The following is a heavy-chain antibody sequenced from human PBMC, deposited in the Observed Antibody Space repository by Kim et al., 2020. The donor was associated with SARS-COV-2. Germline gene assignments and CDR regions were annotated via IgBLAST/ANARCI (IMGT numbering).Heavy chain of an antibody. V-gene: IGHV4-31*03. CDR2: IYYSGST. CDR1: GGSISSGGYY. Sequence: SETLSLTCTVSGGSISSGGYYWSWIRQHPGKGLEWIGYIYYSGSTYYNPSLKSRVTISVDTSKNQFSLKLSSVTAADTAVYYCARGQGLITMIVVVVGAFDYWSQGTLVTVSS. J-gene: IGHJ4*02. D-gene: IGHD3-22*01. CDR3: ARGQGLITMIVVVVGAFDY.